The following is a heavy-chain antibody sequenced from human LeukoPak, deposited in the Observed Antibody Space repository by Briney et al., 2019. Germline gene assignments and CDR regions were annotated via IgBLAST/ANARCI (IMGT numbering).Heavy chain of an antibody. CDR3: ARVDSAEKRDFDY. CDR2: IKEGGSEI. V-gene: IGHV3-7*01. J-gene: IGHJ4*02. D-gene: IGHD3-22*01. CDR1: GFTFSNYW. Sequence: GGSLRLSCAASGFTFSNYWMTWVRQAPGKGLEWVANIKEGGSEIYYVDSVKGRFTISRDNAKNSAFLQMNSLRAEDTAVYYCARVDSAEKRDFDYWGQGTLVTVSS.